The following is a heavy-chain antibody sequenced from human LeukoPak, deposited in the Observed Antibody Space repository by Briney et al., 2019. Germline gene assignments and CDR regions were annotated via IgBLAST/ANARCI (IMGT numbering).Heavy chain of an antibody. V-gene: IGHV3-48*03. Sequence: GGSLRLSCAASGFTFSSYEMNWVRQAPGKGLEWVSYISSSGSTIYYADSVKGRFTISRDNAKNSLYLQMNSLRAEDTAVYYCARDPVGATVPYYFDYWGQGTLVTVSS. CDR1: GFTFSSYE. D-gene: IGHD1-26*01. J-gene: IGHJ4*02. CDR3: ARDPVGATVPYYFDY. CDR2: ISSSGSTI.